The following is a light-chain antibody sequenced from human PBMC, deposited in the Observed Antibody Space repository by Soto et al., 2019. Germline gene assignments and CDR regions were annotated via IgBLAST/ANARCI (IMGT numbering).Light chain of an antibody. CDR3: ETWDSNIRV. J-gene: IGLJ2*01. CDR2: LEGSGSY. Sequence: SWAQSALGSSVKLTCTLSSGHRSYIIAWHQQQPGKAHRYLMKLEGSGSYNKGSGVPDRFSGSSSGADRYLTMSNLQSEDEADYYCETWDSNIRVFGGGTKLTVL. V-gene: IGLV4-60*03. CDR1: SGHRSYI.